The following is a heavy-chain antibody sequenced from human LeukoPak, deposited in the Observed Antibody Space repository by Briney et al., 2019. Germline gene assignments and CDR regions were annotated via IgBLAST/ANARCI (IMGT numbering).Heavy chain of an antibody. CDR3: ARDPIAAAAFNWFDP. CDR1: GFTFSSYS. CDR2: ISSSSSYI. D-gene: IGHD6-13*01. Sequence: GGSLRLSCAASGFTFSSYSMNWVRQAPGKGLEWVSSISSSSSYIYYADSVKGRFTISRDNVKNSLYLQMNSLRAEDTAVYYCARDPIAAAAFNWFDPWGQGTLVTVSS. J-gene: IGHJ5*02. V-gene: IGHV3-21*01.